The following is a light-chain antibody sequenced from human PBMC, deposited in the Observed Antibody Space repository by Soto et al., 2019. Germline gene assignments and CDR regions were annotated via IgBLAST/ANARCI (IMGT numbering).Light chain of an antibody. J-gene: IGKJ5*01. CDR2: GAS. V-gene: IGKV3-15*01. CDR3: QQYNNWLPIT. CDR1: QSVSSN. Sequence: EIVMTQSPATLSVSPGERATLSYSASQSVSSNLAWYKQKPGQAPRLLIYGASTRATGIPARFSGSGSGTEFTPTISSLQSEDFAVYYCQQYNNWLPITFGQGTRLEIK.